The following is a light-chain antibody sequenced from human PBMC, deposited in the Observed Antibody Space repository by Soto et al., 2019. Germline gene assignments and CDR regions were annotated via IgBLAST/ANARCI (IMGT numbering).Light chain of an antibody. V-gene: IGKV1-27*01. Sequence: DIQMTQSPSSLSASLGDTVTITCRASQGIGNYLAWYQLKPGKVPRLLIYAASTLQSGVPSRFSGSGSGTDFTLTISSLQPEDVASYYWQKYNNALQTFGQGTKVEIK. CDR1: QGIGNY. J-gene: IGKJ1*01. CDR3: QKYNNALQT. CDR2: AAS.